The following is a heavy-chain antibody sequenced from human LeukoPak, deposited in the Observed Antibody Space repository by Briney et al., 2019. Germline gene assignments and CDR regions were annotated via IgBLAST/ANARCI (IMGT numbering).Heavy chain of an antibody. J-gene: IGHJ3*02. CDR1: GYGFTSYW. CDR3: ARPYISYADDAFDI. Sequence: GESLKISCKGSGYGFTSYWIGWVRQMPGKGLEWMGIIYPGDSDTRYSPSFQGQVTISADKSISTAYLQWSSLRASDTAVYYCARPYISYADDAFDIWGQGTMVTVSS. V-gene: IGHV5-51*01. CDR2: IYPGDSDT. D-gene: IGHD4-11*01.